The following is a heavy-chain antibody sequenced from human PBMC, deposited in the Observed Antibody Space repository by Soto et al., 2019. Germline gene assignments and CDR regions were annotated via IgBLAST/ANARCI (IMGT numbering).Heavy chain of an antibody. CDR1: GFTFSSYA. CDR2: ITHSGGST. CDR3: AIPYDY. V-gene: IGHV3-23*01. Sequence: EVQLLESGGTLLQPGGSLRLSCAASGFTFSSYAMNWVRQAPGKGLEWVSTITHSGGSTYYAASVKGRFTISRDNSKNTLYLEMNSLRAEDTAVYYCAIPYDYWGQGTLVTVSS. J-gene: IGHJ4*02.